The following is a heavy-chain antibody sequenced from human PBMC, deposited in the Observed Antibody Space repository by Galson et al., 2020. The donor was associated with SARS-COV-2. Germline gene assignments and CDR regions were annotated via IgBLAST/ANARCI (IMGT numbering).Heavy chain of an antibody. V-gene: IGHV4-34*01. D-gene: IGHD6-13*01. Sequence: SQASETLSLTCAVYGGSFSGYYWSWIRQPPGKGLEWIGEINHSGSTNYNPSLKSRVTISVDKSKNQFSLKLSSVTAADTAVYYCARRSAAGTVDYWGQGTLVTVSS. CDR1: GGSFSGYY. CDR2: INHSGST. CDR3: ARRSAAGTVDY. J-gene: IGHJ4*02.